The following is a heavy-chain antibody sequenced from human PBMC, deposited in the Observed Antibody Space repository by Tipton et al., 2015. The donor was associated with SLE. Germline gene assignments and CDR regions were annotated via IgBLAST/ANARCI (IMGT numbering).Heavy chain of an antibody. D-gene: IGHD7-27*01. CDR3: AKDLGTDY. CDR2: IRYDGSKK. Sequence: GSLRLSCAASGFTFSSYSMNWVRQAPGKGLEWVAFIRYDGSKKYYADSVKGRFTISRDNSKNTLYLQMNSLRAEDTAVYYCAKDLGTDYWGQGTLVTVSS. V-gene: IGHV3-30*02. CDR1: GFTFSSYS. J-gene: IGHJ4*02.